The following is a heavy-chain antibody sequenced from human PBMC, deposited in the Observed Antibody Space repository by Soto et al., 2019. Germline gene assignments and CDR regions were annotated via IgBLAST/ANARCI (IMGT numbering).Heavy chain of an antibody. CDR1: GFTFSRYG. D-gene: IGHD2-2*01. CDR3: ARNVVPAVPTYYYYGMDV. CDR2: IWYDGSNK. Sequence: QVQLVESGGGVVQPGRSLRLSCAASGFTFSRYGMHWVRQAPGTGLEWVAVIWYDGSNKYYADSVKGRFTISRDNSKNTLYLQMNSLRAEDTAVYYCARNVVPAVPTYYYYGMDVWGQGTTVTVSS. J-gene: IGHJ6*02. V-gene: IGHV3-33*01.